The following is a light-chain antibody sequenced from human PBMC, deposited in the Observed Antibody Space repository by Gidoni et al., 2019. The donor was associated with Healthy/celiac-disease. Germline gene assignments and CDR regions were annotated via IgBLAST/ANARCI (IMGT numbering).Light chain of an antibody. CDR1: QSVLYSSNNKNY. Sequence: DIVMTQSPDSLAVSLGERATINCKSSQSVLYSSNNKNYLAWYQHKPGQPPKLLIYWASTRESGVPDRFSGSGSGTDFTLTISSLQAEDVAVYYGQQYYSTPHFGGGTKVEIK. J-gene: IGKJ4*01. CDR3: QQYYSTPH. CDR2: WAS. V-gene: IGKV4-1*01.